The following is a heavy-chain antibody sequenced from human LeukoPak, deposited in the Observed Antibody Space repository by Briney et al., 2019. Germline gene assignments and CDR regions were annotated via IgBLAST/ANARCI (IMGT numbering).Heavy chain of an antibody. CDR3: ATRAQWEPRDAFDI. D-gene: IGHD1-26*01. CDR2: MNPNSGNT. CDR1: GYTFTSYD. Sequence: GASVKVSCTASGYTFTSYDINWVRQATGQGLEWMGWMNPNSGNTGYAQKFQGRVTMTEDTSTDTAYMELSSLRSEDTAVYYCATRAQWEPRDAFDIWGQGTMVTVSS. J-gene: IGHJ3*02. V-gene: IGHV1-8*02.